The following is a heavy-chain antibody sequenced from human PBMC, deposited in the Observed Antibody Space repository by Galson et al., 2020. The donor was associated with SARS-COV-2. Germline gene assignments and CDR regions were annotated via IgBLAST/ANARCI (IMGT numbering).Heavy chain of an antibody. J-gene: IGHJ4*02. D-gene: IGHD6-19*01. CDR1: GFIFSDSA. Sequence: GESLKISCATSGFIFSDSAMHWVRQASGKGLEWIGRIRSKANSHATSYPASVKGRFIISRDDSKSTAFLQMNSLKTEDTAVYYCTTRLAVDETGGDFDYWSQGTLVTVSP. CDR3: TTRLAVDETGGDFDY. V-gene: IGHV3-73*01. CDR2: IRSKANSHAT.